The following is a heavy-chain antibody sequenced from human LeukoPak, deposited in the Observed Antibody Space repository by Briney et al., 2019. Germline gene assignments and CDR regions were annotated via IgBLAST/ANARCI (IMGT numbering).Heavy chain of an antibody. CDR3: ARGGRGSAAVVAPRSFDI. V-gene: IGHV3-53*01. Sequence: GGSLRLSCAASGFTVSSIHMVWVRQAPGKGLEWFSFTYTGGNSYYADSVTGRFIISRDISKNTLYLQMNSLRAEDSALYYCARGGRGSAAVVAPRSFDIWGQGTMVTVSS. J-gene: IGHJ3*02. D-gene: IGHD3-22*01. CDR1: GFTVSSIH. CDR2: TYTGGNS.